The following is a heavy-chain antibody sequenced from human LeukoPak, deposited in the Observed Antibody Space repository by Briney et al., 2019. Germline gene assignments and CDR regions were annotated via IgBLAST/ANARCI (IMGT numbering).Heavy chain of an antibody. CDR1: GGSISSSNW. CDR3: ARDGVGESYNWFDP. D-gene: IGHD3-10*01. J-gene: IGHJ5*02. V-gene: IGHV4-4*02. Sequence: KPSGTLSLTCAVSGGSISSSNWWSWVRQPPGKGLEWIGEIYHSGSTNYNPSLKSRVTISVGKSKNQFSLKLSSVTAADTAVYYCARDGVGESYNWFDPWGQGTLVTVSS. CDR2: IYHSGST.